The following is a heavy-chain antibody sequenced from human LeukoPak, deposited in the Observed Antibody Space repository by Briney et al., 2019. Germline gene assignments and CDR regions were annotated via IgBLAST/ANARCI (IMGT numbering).Heavy chain of an antibody. CDR3: AKARSSGWYGDAFDI. D-gene: IGHD6-19*01. CDR1: GFTFSDYY. J-gene: IGHJ3*02. CDR2: ISGSGGST. V-gene: IGHV3-23*01. Sequence: PGGSLRLSCAASGFTFSDYYMSWIRQAPGKGLEWVSAISGSGGSTYYADSVKGRFTISRDNSKNTLYLQMNSLRAEDTAVYYCAKARSSGWYGDAFDIWGQGTMVTVSS.